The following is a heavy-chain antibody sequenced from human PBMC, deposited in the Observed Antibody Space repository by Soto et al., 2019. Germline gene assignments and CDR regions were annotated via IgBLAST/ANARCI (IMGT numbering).Heavy chain of an antibody. CDR2: ISAYNGNT. D-gene: IGHD1-26*01. J-gene: IGHJ5*02. Sequence: GASVKVSCKASGYTFTSYGISWVRQAPGQGLEWMGWISAYNGNTNYAQKLQGRVTMTTDTSTSTAYMELRSLRSDDTAVYYCARVSWWELPLDVWFDPWGQGTLVTVSS. CDR3: ARVSWWELPLDVWFDP. V-gene: IGHV1-18*01. CDR1: GYTFTSYG.